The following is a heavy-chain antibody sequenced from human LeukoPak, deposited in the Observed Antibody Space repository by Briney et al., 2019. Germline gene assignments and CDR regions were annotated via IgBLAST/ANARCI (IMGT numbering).Heavy chain of an antibody. V-gene: IGHV1-69*13. CDR3: ARVHRRGSSWPYYYYYYMDV. CDR2: IISFFGAA. CDR1: GGTFNSSG. Sequence: SVKVSCKASGGTFNSSGISWVRQAPGQGLEWMGGIISFFGAAHYIQKFQGRLTITADESTSTAYMELSSLTSEDTAVYYCARVHRRGSSWPYYYYYYMDVWGKGTTVTVSS. J-gene: IGHJ6*03. D-gene: IGHD6-13*01.